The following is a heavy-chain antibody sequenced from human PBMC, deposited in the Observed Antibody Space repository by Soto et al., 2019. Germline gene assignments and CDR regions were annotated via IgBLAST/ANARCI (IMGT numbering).Heavy chain of an antibody. V-gene: IGHV3-7*05. D-gene: IGHD3-3*02. Sequence: GGSLRLSCAVSGFTFSNYWMSWVRQAPGKGLEWVANIKKDGSEKYYVDSVKGRFTISRDNGKKSLYLQMNSLRAEDTAVYYCAAILGMDAWGQGTTVTVSS. CDR2: IKKDGSEK. CDR1: GFTFSNYW. J-gene: IGHJ6*02. CDR3: AAILGMDA.